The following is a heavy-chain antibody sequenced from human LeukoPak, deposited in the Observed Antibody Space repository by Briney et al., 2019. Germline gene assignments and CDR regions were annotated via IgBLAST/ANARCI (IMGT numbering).Heavy chain of an antibody. V-gene: IGHV3-64*01. CDR3: ARDSPEADFDWLLYPYFYFDY. D-gene: IGHD3-9*01. J-gene: IGHJ4*02. CDR1: GFTFSNYA. CDR2: VDSNGATT. Sequence: PGGSLRLSCAASGFTFSNYAMYWVRQAPGKGLEFVSGVDSNGATTYYANSVKGRFTISRDNSKNTLYLQMNSLRAEDTAVYYCARDSPEADFDWLLYPYFYFDYWGQGTLVTVSS.